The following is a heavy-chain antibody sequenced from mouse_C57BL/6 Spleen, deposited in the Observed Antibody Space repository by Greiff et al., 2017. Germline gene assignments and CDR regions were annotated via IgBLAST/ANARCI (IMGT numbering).Heavy chain of an antibody. CDR3: ARGNYYGSSPLYYAMDY. CDR2: ISSGSSTI. Sequence: EVQGVESGGGLVKPGGSLKLSCAASGFTFSDYGMHWVRQAPEKGLEWVAYISSGSSTIYYADTVKGRFTISRDNAKNTLFLQITSLRSEDTAMYYCARGNYYGSSPLYYAMDYWGQGTSVTVSS. D-gene: IGHD1-1*01. J-gene: IGHJ4*01. CDR1: GFTFSDYG. V-gene: IGHV5-17*01.